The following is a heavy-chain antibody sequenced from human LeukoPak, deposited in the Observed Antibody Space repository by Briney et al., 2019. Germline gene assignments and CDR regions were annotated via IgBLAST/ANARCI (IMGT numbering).Heavy chain of an antibody. CDR2: ITGSGTTT. V-gene: IGHV3-23*01. Sequence: GGSLRLSCAASGFTFSSNAMTWVRHAPTKGLEWVSGITGSGTTTYNADSVKGRFTISRDNSKNTLYLQMNSLRADDTAVYYCARGGWGSSVHFDTWGQGALVTVSS. CDR3: ARGGWGSSVHFDT. D-gene: IGHD3-10*01. J-gene: IGHJ4*02. CDR1: GFTFSSNA.